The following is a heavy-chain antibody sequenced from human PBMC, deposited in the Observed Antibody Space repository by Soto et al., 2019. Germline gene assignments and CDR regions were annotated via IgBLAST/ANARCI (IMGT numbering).Heavy chain of an antibody. CDR1: GWSLRSSSYY. CDR2: IYYSGST. V-gene: IGHV4-39*01. Sequence: SGTPFLPRPLSGWSLRSSSYYLGGVPPPPRKGLEWIGSIYYSGSTYYNPSLKSRVTISVDTSKNQFSLKLSSVTAADTAVYYCASGERAAAPIGGNWFDPWGQGTLVTVSS. J-gene: IGHJ5*02. D-gene: IGHD6-13*01. CDR3: ASGERAAAPIGGNWFDP.